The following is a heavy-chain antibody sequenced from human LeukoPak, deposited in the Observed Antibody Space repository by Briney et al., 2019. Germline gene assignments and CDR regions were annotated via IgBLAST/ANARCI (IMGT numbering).Heavy chain of an antibody. J-gene: IGHJ3*02. CDR3: ARGRPGTAFDI. D-gene: IGHD3-10*01. V-gene: IGHV1-46*01. CDR1: GSTFTSYY. CDR2: INSSGGST. Sequence: ASVKVSCKASGSTFTSYYMHWVRQAPGQGLEWMGIINSSGGSTSYAQKFQGRVTMTRGTSTSTVYMELSSLRSEDTAVYYCARGRPGTAFDIWGQGTMVTVSS.